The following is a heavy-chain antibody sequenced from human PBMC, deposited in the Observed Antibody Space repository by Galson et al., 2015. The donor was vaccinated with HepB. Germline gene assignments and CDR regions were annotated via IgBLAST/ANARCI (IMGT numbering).Heavy chain of an antibody. J-gene: IGHJ5*02. CDR2: ISGYNGDT. D-gene: IGHD2-8*01. V-gene: IGHV1-18*01. CDR3: ATGPAGNGGHDH. CDR1: GYSFSGHE. Sequence: SVTVSCKASGYSFSGHEISWMRQAPGQGLEWMGRISGYNGDTKYAQNFQGRLTMTPDSSTSTLDTELKSLLFDDTAVYYWATGPAGNGGHDHWGQGTLVTVSS.